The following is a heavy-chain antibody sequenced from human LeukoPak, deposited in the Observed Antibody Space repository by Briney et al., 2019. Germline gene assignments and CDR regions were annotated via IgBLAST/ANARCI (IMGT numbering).Heavy chain of an antibody. CDR2: INPDSGGS. V-gene: IGHV1-2*02. Sequence: ASVKVSCKTSGYTFSAFYMHWVRQAPGQGPVWMGWINPDSGGSEYGQKFQGRVTFTSDTSSTTIYMEVRSLKSDDTAVYYCARDMTGGVWARATSFDHWGQGTLVTVSS. J-gene: IGHJ4*02. D-gene: IGHD1-14*01. CDR3: ARDMTGGVWARATSFDH. CDR1: GYTFSAFY.